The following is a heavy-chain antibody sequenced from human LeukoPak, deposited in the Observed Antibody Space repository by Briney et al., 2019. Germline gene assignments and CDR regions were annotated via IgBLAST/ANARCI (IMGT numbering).Heavy chain of an antibody. CDR3: ARGQVYYDSSGYYSDYYYYMDV. J-gene: IGHJ6*03. D-gene: IGHD3-22*01. CDR1: GYTFTSDD. V-gene: IGHV1-8*01. Sequence: ASVKVSCKASGYTFTSDDINWVRQATGQGLEWMGWMNPNSGNTGYAQKFQGRVTMTRNTSISTAYMELSSLRSEDTAVYYCARGQVYYDSSGYYSDYYYYMDVWGKGTTVTISS. CDR2: MNPNSGNT.